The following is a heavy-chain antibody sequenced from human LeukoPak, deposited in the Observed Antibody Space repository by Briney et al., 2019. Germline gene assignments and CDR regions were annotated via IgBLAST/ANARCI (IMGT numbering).Heavy chain of an antibody. V-gene: IGHV3-23*01. CDR1: GFTFSSYA. D-gene: IGHD3-10*01. Sequence: GGSLRLSCAASGFTFSSYAMSWVRQAPGKGLEWVSAISGSGGSTYYADSVKGRFTISRDNSKNTLYLQMNSLRAEDTAVYYCAKRGGLWFGESPYGMDVWGQGTTVTVSS. CDR3: AKRGGLWFGESPYGMDV. J-gene: IGHJ6*02. CDR2: ISGSGGST.